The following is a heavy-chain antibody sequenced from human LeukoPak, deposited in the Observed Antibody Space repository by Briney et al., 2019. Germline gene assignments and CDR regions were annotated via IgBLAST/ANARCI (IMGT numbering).Heavy chain of an antibody. V-gene: IGHV1-2*02. CDR2: INPNSGGT. CDR1: GYTFTGYY. D-gene: IGHD3-16*02. J-gene: IGHJ4*02. CDR3: ARSMITFGGVIVIRGYYFDY. Sequence: ASVKVSCKASGYTFTGYYMHWVRQAPGQGLEWMGWINPNSGGTNYAQKFQGRVTMTRDTSISTAYMELSRLRSDDTAVYYCARSMITFGGVIVIRGYYFDYWGQGTLVAVSS.